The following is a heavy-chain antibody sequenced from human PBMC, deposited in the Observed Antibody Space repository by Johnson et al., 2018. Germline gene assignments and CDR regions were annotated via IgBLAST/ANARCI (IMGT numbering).Heavy chain of an antibody. CDR2: ISYDGSNK. D-gene: IGHD2/OR15-2a*01. J-gene: IGHJ3*02. V-gene: IGHV3-30*03. CDR1: GFTFSSYG. Sequence: QVQLVQSGGGVVQPGRSLRLSCAASGFTFSSYGMHWVRQAPGKGLEWVAVISYDGSNKYYGDSEKGRFTISRDNSKNTLYLQMNSLRAEDTAVYYCARGSIFGDAFDIWGQGTMVTVSS. CDR3: ARGSIFGDAFDI.